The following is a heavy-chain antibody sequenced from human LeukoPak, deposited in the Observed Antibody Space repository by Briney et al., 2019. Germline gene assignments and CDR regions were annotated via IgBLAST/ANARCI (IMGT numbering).Heavy chain of an antibody. CDR2: IYYSGST. Sequence: SETLSLTCTVSGGSISSSSYYWGWIRQPPGKGLEWIGSIYYSGSTYYDPSLKSRVTISVDTSKNQFSLKLSSVTAADTAVYYCARGLLDWFDPWGQGTLVTVSS. CDR1: GGSISSSSYY. CDR3: ARGLLDWFDP. J-gene: IGHJ5*02. D-gene: IGHD2-21*01. V-gene: IGHV4-39*01.